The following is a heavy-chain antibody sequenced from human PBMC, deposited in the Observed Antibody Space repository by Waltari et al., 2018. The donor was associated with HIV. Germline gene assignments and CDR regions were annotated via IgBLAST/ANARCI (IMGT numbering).Heavy chain of an antibody. CDR2: IYYSGST. CDR3: ARVMGPYDSIGYFQYYFDY. J-gene: IGHJ4*02. V-gene: IGHV4-30-4*01. Sequence: QVQLQESGPGLVKPSQTLSLTCTVSGGSISSGDYYWSWLRQPPGRGLEWIGYIYYSGSTYVRPSLKCLVHRVVYTSKNLFSLNVGSLTAADTAVYYCARVMGPYDSIGYFQYYFDYWGQGTLVTVSS. CDR1: GGSISSGDYY. D-gene: IGHD3-22*01.